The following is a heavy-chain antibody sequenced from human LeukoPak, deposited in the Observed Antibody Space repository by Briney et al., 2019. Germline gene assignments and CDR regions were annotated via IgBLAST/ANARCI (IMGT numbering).Heavy chain of an antibody. D-gene: IGHD6-13*01. J-gene: IGHJ6*03. CDR2: INPNSGGT. Sequence: ASVKVSCKAPGYTFTGYYMHWVRQAPGQGLEWMGRINPNSGGTNYAQKFQGRVTMTRDTSISTAYMELSRLRSDDTAVYYCARDSSSTDYYMDVWGKGTTVTVSS. V-gene: IGHV1-2*06. CDR3: ARDSSSTDYYMDV. CDR1: GYTFTGYY.